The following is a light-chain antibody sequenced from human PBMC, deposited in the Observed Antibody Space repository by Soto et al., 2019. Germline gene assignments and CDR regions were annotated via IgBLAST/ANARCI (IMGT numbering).Light chain of an antibody. CDR1: QSISSY. Sequence: DIQMTQSPSSLSASLGDRVTISCRASQSISSYLSWYQQKPGKAPKLLIYAASSLQSGVPSRFSGRGSGTDFTLTISSLQPEDFATYHCQQSYSTPWTFGQGTKVEIK. J-gene: IGKJ1*01. V-gene: IGKV1-39*01. CDR2: AAS. CDR3: QQSYSTPWT.